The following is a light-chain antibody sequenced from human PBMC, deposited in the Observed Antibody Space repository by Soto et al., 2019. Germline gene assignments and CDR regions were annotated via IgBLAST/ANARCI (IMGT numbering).Light chain of an antibody. CDR1: QSISSY. J-gene: IGKJ4*01. CDR3: QQGYTTPLT. CDR2: AAS. V-gene: IGKV1-39*01. Sequence: DTQMTQSPSSLSASVGDRVTITCRASQSISSYLSWYQQKPGKAPNLLIYAASSLQSGVPSRFSGSGSGTDFTLTISSLQPEDFATYYCQQGYTTPLTCGGGTKGDI.